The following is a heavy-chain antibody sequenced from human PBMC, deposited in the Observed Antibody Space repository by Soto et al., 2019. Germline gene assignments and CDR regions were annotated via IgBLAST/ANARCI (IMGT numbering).Heavy chain of an antibody. CDR1: GFTFTNSA. D-gene: IGHD2-15*01. V-gene: IGHV3-23*01. CDR2: ISGSGGST. CDR3: AKFHFGLFVYCSGGSCNAFDF. Sequence: PGGSLRLSCAASGFTFTNSAMTWVRQAPGKGLEWVSVISGSGGSTYYADSVKGRFTISRDNSMDTVYLQMSSLRAEDTALYYCAKFHFGLFVYCSGGSCNAFDFSGRGTLV. J-gene: IGHJ3*01.